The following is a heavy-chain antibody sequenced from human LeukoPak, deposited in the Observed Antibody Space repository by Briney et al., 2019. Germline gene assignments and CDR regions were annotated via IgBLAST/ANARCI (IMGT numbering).Heavy chain of an antibody. Sequence: SETLSLTCTVSGGSISSYYWSWIRQPPGKGLEWIGYIYYSGSTNYNPSLKSRVTISVDTSKNQFSLKLSSVTAADTAVYYCARATYYYDSSGQSTMIDYWGQGTLVTVSS. CDR3: ARATYYYDSSGQSTMIDY. CDR2: IYYSGST. J-gene: IGHJ4*02. V-gene: IGHV4-59*01. CDR1: GGSISSYY. D-gene: IGHD3-22*01.